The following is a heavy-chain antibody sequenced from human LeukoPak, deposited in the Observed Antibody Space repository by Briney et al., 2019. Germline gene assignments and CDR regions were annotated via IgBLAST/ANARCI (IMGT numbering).Heavy chain of an antibody. J-gene: IGHJ4*02. CDR1: GFTFSNLW. V-gene: IGHV3-7*03. D-gene: IGHD6-13*01. CDR2: IKQDGSEK. Sequence: GGSLRLSCAASGFTFSNLWMSWVRQAPGKGLKWVANIKQDGSEKYYVDSVKGRFTISRDNAQNSLYLHMNSLRAEDTAIYYCATSTAAAGTDWGQGTLVTVSS. CDR3: ATSTAAAGTD.